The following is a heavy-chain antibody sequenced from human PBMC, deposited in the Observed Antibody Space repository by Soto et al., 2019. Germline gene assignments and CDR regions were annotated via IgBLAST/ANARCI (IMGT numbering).Heavy chain of an antibody. CDR3: ARDLGGYNFGNWFDP. V-gene: IGHV3-53*04. Sequence: EVQLVESGGGLVHPGGPRRPSCAASGFTVISNYMTWFPQPPGKGREWVPVIYRGGSTYYEDSVKGRFTISRHNSKNTLYLQMNSLRAEDTAVYYCARDLGGYNFGNWFDPWGQGTLVTVSS. D-gene: IGHD5-12*01. J-gene: IGHJ5*02. CDR1: GFTVISNY. CDR2: IYRGGST.